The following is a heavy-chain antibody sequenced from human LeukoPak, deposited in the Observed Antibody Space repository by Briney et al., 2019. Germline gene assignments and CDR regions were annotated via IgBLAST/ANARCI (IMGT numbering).Heavy chain of an antibody. CDR3: ARANFLYCSSSTCLFDY. V-gene: IGHV1-2*02. J-gene: IGHJ4*02. CDR2: INPNDGDT. D-gene: IGHD2-2*01. Sequence: ASVKVSCKASGYTFTDYYTHWVRQAPGQGFEWMGWINPNDGDTNYAQKFQGRVTMTRDTSISTAHMEVSRLRSDDTAVYYCARANFLYCSSSTCLFDYWGRGTLVTVSS. CDR1: GYTFTDYY.